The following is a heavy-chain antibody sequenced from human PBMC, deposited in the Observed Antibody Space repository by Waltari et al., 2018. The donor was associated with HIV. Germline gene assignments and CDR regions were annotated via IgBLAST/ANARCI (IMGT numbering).Heavy chain of an antibody. CDR3: ARAVSPNWFDP. Sequence: QVQLVQSGSALKKPGASVKVSCKASGYSFTTYSINWGRQAPGQGLEWMGWIHTNTGNPTYAQGFTGRFVFSLDTSVSTAYLQISSLKAEDTAVYYCARAVSPNWFDPWGQGTLVAVSS. CDR2: IHTNTGNP. J-gene: IGHJ5*02. CDR1: GYSFTTYS. V-gene: IGHV7-4-1*02.